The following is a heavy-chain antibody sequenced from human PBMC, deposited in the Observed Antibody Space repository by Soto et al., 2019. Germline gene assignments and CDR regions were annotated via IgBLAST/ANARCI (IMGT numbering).Heavy chain of an antibody. CDR1: GFTFRTSA. V-gene: IGHV3-66*01. CDR2: INSDDSK. CDR3: ARGCGYSYGCFDY. Sequence: GGSLRLSCAASGFTFRTSAMSWVRRAPGKGLEWVSGINSDDSKHYIASVRGRFTISRDNSKNTLFLQMNSLRAEDTAVYYCARGCGYSYGCFDYRGQGTLVTVSS. D-gene: IGHD5-18*01. J-gene: IGHJ4*02.